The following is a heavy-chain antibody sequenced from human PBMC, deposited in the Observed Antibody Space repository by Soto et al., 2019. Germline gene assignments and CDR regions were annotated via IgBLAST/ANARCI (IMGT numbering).Heavy chain of an antibody. Sequence: LTCAVSGGSISSSNWWSWVRQPPGKGLEWIGEIYHSGSTNYNPSLKSRVTISVDKSKNQFSLKLSSVTAADTAVYYRARRHYYDSSGSPAFDIWGQGTMVTVSS. J-gene: IGHJ3*02. D-gene: IGHD3-22*01. V-gene: IGHV4-4*02. CDR1: GGSISSSNW. CDR3: ARRHYYDSSGSPAFDI. CDR2: IYHSGST.